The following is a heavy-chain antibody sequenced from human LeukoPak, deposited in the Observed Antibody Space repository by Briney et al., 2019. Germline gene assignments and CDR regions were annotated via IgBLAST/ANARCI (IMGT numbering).Heavy chain of an antibody. Sequence: PSETLSLTCTVSGGSISSSSYYWGWIRQPPGKGLEWFGSIFYSGSTYHNPALKSRVSITVDTSKNQFSLKLSSVTAADTAMYFCARVVVGVTGHDAFNKWGQGTMITVSS. D-gene: IGHD1-26*01. CDR3: ARVVVGVTGHDAFNK. V-gene: IGHV4-39*07. J-gene: IGHJ3*02. CDR2: IFYSGST. CDR1: GGSISSSSYY.